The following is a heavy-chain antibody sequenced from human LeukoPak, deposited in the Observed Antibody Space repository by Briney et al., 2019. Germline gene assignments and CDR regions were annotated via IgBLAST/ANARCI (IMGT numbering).Heavy chain of an antibody. Sequence: ASVKVSCKASGGTFSSYAISWVRQAPGQGLEWMGRIIPILGIANYAQKFQGRVTITADKSTSTAYMELSSLRSEDTAVYYCAREGGVKGIDYWGQGTLVTVSS. J-gene: IGHJ4*02. CDR1: GGTFSSYA. D-gene: IGHD3-3*01. CDR2: IIPILGIA. V-gene: IGHV1-69*04. CDR3: AREGGVKGIDY.